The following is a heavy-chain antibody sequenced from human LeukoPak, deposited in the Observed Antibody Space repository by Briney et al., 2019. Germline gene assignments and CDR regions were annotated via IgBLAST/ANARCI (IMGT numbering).Heavy chain of an antibody. Sequence: SETLSLTCTVSGGSMSSYYWSWIRQPLGKGLEWIGYIYYSGSTNYNPSLKSRVTISVDTSKNQFSLKLSSVTAADTAVYYCARDYCGGDCYSAPWFDPWGQGTLVTVSS. V-gene: IGHV4-59*01. D-gene: IGHD2-21*01. J-gene: IGHJ5*02. CDR2: IYYSGST. CDR3: ARDYCGGDCYSAPWFDP. CDR1: GGSMSSYY.